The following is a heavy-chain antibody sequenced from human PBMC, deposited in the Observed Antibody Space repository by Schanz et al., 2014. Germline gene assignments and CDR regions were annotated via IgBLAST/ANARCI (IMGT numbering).Heavy chain of an antibody. V-gene: IGHV1-46*01. CDR2: INPYNGNT. CDR1: GYTFTSDS. Sequence: QVQLVQSGAEVKKPGASVKVSCKASGYTFTSDSMHWVRQAPGQGLEWMGMINPYNGNTNYAPKVQGRVTVTTDTSTSTVYMELRSLTSDDTAVYFCARGFDFWDRWGQGTLVIVSS. J-gene: IGHJ4*02. CDR3: ARGFDFWDR. D-gene: IGHD3-3*01.